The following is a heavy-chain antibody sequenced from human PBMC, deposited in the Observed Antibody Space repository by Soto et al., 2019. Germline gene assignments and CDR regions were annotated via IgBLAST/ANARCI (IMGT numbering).Heavy chain of an antibody. CDR1: GFTFSNYA. CDR3: ARGGYSTSWYGFPFDY. V-gene: IGHV3-64*02. Sequence: GGSLRLSCAASGFTFSNYAMHWVRQAQGKGLEYVSAISSNGGSTYYADSVKGRFTISRDNSKNTLYLQMGSLRAEDMAVYYCARGGYSTSWYGFPFDYWGQGTLVTVSS. J-gene: IGHJ4*02. CDR2: ISSNGGST. D-gene: IGHD6-13*01.